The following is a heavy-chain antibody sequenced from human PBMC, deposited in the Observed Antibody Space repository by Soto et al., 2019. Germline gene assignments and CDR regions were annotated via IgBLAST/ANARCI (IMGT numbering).Heavy chain of an antibody. V-gene: IGHV1-69*13. Sequence: GASVKVSCKASGGTFSSYAISWVRQAPGQGLEWMGGIIPIFGTANYAQKFQGRVTITADESTSTAYMELSSLRSEDTAVYYCASSIGPFSSSVGLYYYYGMDVWGQGTTVTVSS. CDR3: ASSIGPFSSSVGLYYYYGMDV. CDR1: GGTFSSYA. J-gene: IGHJ6*02. CDR2: IIPIFGTA. D-gene: IGHD6-6*01.